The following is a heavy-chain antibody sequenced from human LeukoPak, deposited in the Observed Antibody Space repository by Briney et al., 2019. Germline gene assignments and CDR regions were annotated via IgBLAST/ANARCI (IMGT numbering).Heavy chain of an antibody. D-gene: IGHD4-17*01. V-gene: IGHV4-34*01. J-gene: IGHJ3*02. CDR1: GGSFSGYY. CDR2: INHSGST. CDR3: ARVELTRWLQDAFDI. Sequence: SETLSLTCAVYGGSFSGYYWSWIRQPPGKGLEWIGEINHSGSTNYNPSLKSRVTISVDTSKNQFSLKLSSVTAADTAVYYRARVELTRWLQDAFDIWGQGTMVTVSS.